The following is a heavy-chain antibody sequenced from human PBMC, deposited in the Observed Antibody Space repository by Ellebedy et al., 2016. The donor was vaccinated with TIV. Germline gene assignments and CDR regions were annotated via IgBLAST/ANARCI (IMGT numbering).Heavy chain of an antibody. J-gene: IGHJ4*02. CDR1: GFTFSVYG. V-gene: IGHV3-23*03. Sequence: GESLKISCAASGFTFSVYGINWVRQAPGKGLEWVSVIFSAADGGETHYADSVKGRFTISRDSSKNTLYLQMNSLRAEDTAVYYCARDAAGNGGKLDYWGQGALVTVSS. CDR3: ARDAAGNGGKLDY. CDR2: IFSAADGGET. D-gene: IGHD4-23*01.